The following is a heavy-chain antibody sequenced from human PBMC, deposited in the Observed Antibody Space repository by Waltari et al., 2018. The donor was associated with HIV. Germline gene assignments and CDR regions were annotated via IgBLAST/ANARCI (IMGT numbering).Heavy chain of an antibody. CDR3: ARDHTWLHSDS. Sequence: EVQLVESGGGLVQPGGSLRLSCAASGFTFSTYWMRWVRQAPGKGLEWVANIKQDGSEKYYVDSVKGRFTISRDNTKNSLYLQMNSLRAEDTAVYYCARDHTWLHSDSWGQGTLVTVSS. V-gene: IGHV3-7*01. CDR1: GFTFSTYW. CDR2: IKQDGSEK. J-gene: IGHJ4*02. D-gene: IGHD5-12*01.